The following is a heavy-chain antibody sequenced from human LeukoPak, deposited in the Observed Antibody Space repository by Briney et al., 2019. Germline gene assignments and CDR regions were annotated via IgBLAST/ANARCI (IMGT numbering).Heavy chain of an antibody. CDR2: INRDGTST. D-gene: IGHD3-16*01. CDR3: ARDFWGAFDI. V-gene: IGHV3-74*01. Sequence: GGSLRLSCAASGFTFSSYWMHWVRQAPGKGLVWVSRINRDGTSTRYADSVKGRFTISRDNAKNPLYLQMKSLRGEDTAVYYCARDFWGAFDIWGQGTMVTVSS. J-gene: IGHJ3*02. CDR1: GFTFSSYW.